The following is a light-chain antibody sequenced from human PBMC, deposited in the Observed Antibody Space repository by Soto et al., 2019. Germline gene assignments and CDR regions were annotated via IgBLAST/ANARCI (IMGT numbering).Light chain of an antibody. CDR1: QNINSW. J-gene: IGKJ1*01. CDR3: QQYDTYPWT. Sequence: DIQMTQSPSTLSASVGDRVSITCRASQNINSWLAWYQQKSGKAPKLLIHKASSLQSGVPSRFSGSESGTEFTLTISSLQPDDFATYYCQQYDTYPWTFGRGTKVEVK. CDR2: KAS. V-gene: IGKV1-5*03.